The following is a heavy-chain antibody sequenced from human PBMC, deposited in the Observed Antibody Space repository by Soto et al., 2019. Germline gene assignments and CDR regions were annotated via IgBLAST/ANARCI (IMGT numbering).Heavy chain of an antibody. V-gene: IGHV1-8*01. D-gene: IGHD3-22*01. CDR1: GYTFTSYD. J-gene: IGHJ4*02. CDR2: MNPNSGNT. Sequence: QVQLVQSGAEVKKPGASVKVSCKASGYTFTSYDINWVRQATGQGLEWMGWMNPNSGNTGYAQKFQGRVTMTRNTSISTAYMELSSLRSEDTAVYYCARAHYYDSSGYYPNFDYWGQGTLVTFPS. CDR3: ARAHYYDSSGYYPNFDY.